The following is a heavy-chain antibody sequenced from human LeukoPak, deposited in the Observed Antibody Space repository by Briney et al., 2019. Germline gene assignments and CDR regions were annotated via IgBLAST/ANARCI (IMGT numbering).Heavy chain of an antibody. J-gene: IGHJ5*02. Sequence: PGRSLRLSCAASGFTFSSYGMHWVRQAPGKGLEWVAVISYDGSNKYYADSVKGRFTISRDNSKNSLYLQMNSLRAEDTAVYYCARDSSLYSSSWYRWGQGTLVTVSS. D-gene: IGHD6-13*01. CDR1: GFTFSSYG. CDR3: ARDSSLYSSSWYR. V-gene: IGHV3-30*03. CDR2: ISYDGSNK.